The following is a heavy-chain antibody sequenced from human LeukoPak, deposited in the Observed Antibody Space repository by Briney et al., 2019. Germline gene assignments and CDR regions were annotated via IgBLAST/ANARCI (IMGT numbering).Heavy chain of an antibody. CDR2: IYYSGST. J-gene: IGHJ4*02. CDR3: ARVDTAILRYFYY. CDR1: GGSISRYY. Sequence: SETLSLTCTVSGGSISRYYWSWIRQPPGKGLEWIGYIYYSGSTNYNPSLKSRVTISVDTSKNQFSLKLSSVTAADTAVYYCARVDTAILRYFYYWGQGTLVTVSS. D-gene: IGHD5-18*01. V-gene: IGHV4-59*01.